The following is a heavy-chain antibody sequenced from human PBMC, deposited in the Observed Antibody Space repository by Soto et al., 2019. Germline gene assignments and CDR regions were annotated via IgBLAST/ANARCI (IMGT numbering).Heavy chain of an antibody. CDR2: LIPILGTT. CDR1: GNTFSKYA. J-gene: IGHJ6*02. V-gene: IGHV1-69*01. Sequence: QVQLVQSGAEVKKPGSSVKVSCKASGNTFSKYAISWVRQAPGQGLEWMGGLIPILGTTKYAQKFQGRVTITADESTRTAYMELSSVRLEDTAVYYCARDSHEYIWGSYRNGMDVWGQGTTVSVSS. D-gene: IGHD3-16*02. CDR3: ARDSHEYIWGSYRNGMDV.